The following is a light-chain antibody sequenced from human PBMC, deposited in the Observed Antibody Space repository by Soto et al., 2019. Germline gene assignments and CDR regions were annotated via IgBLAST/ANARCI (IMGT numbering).Light chain of an antibody. CDR1: QDISNY. CDR3: QQYDNLPPLVT. J-gene: IGKJ3*01. Sequence: DIQMTQSPSSLSASVGDRVTITCQASQDISNYLNWYQQKPGKAPKLLIYDASNLETGVPSRFSGSGAGTDLTFTISSLQPEDIATYSCQQYDNLPPLVTFGPGTKVDIK. V-gene: IGKV1-33*01. CDR2: DAS.